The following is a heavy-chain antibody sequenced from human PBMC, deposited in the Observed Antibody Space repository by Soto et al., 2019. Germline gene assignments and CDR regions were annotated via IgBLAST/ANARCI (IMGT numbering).Heavy chain of an antibody. D-gene: IGHD2-2*01. Sequence: SETLSLTCAVYGGSFSGYYWSWIRQPPGKGLEWIGEINHSGSTNYNPSLKSRVTISVDTSKNQFSLKLSSVTAADTAVYYCARGRYCSSTSCRYPRNYFDYWGQGTLVTVSS. J-gene: IGHJ4*02. CDR3: ARGRYCSSTSCRYPRNYFDY. CDR2: INHSGST. V-gene: IGHV4-34*01. CDR1: GGSFSGYY.